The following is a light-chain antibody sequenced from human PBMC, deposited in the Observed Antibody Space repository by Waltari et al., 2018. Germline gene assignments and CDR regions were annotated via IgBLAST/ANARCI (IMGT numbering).Light chain of an antibody. Sequence: IVMTQSPESLAVSLGERATINCQSSQSVLYSSNNKNYLAWYQQKPGQPPKLLIYWASTRESGIPDRFSGSGSGTYFTLIISSLQAEDVAVYYCQQYYRTPLTFGGGTKVEIK. CDR2: WAS. V-gene: IGKV4-1*01. CDR1: QSVLYSSNNKNY. J-gene: IGKJ4*01. CDR3: QQYYRTPLT.